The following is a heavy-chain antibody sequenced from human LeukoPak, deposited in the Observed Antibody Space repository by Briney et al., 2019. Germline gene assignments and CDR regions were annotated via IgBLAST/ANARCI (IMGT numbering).Heavy chain of an antibody. D-gene: IGHD6-13*01. J-gene: IGHJ5*02. CDR3: ARTNRPAAGTPPRFDP. V-gene: IGHV1-18*01. CDR1: GYTFTSYG. CDR2: ISAYNGNT. Sequence: ASVKVSCKASGYTFTSYGISWVRQAPGQGLEWMGWISAYNGNTSYAQKLQGRVTMTTDTSTSTAYMELRSLGSDDPAVYYCARTNRPAAGTPPRFDPWGQGTLVTVSS.